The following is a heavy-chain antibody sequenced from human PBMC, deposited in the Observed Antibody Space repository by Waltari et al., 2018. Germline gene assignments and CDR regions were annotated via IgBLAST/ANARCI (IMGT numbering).Heavy chain of an antibody. CDR3: ARGSLDSRGVDY. CDR1: GFTFSAPW. D-gene: IGHD3-22*01. V-gene: IGHV3-7*01. J-gene: IGHJ4*02. Sequence: EVQLVESGGGLVPPGESLRLSCAASGFTFSAPWMSWVRQAPGKGLEWVANIKPDGTEKSSVDSVKGRITISRDNAMNSLYLRMNSLRAEDTAVYYCARGSLDSRGVDYWGQGTLVTVSS. CDR2: IKPDGTEK.